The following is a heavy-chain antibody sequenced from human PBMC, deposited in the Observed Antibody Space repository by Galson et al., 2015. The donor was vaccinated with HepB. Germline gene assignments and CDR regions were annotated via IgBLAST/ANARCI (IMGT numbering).Heavy chain of an antibody. CDR1: GYTFTGYY. CDR3: ARKGLTGDPNWYFDL. D-gene: IGHD7-27*01. CDR2: INPHSGGI. Sequence: SVKVSCKASGYTFTGYYMHWVRQAPGQGLEWMGRINPHSGGINYAQNFQDRVTMTRDTSMNTAYMELSRLTSDDTAVYYCARKGLTGDPNWYFDLWGRGTLVTVSS. V-gene: IGHV1-2*06. J-gene: IGHJ2*01.